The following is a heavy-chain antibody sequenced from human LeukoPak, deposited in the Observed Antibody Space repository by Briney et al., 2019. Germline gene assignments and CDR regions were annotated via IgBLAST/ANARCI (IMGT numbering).Heavy chain of an antibody. Sequence: GRSLRLSCAASGFTFSDYYMSWIRQAPGKGLEWVSYISSSGSTIYYADSVKGRFTISRDNAKNSLYLQMNSLRAEDTAVYYCARVTSALDAFDIWGQGTMVTVSS. CDR1: GFTFSDYY. V-gene: IGHV3-11*01. J-gene: IGHJ3*02. CDR3: ARVTSALDAFDI. CDR2: ISSSGSTI.